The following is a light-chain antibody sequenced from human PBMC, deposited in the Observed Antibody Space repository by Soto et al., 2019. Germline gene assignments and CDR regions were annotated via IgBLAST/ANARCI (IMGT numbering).Light chain of an antibody. CDR1: QSVSSN. V-gene: IGKV3-15*01. Sequence: QFPGTPPLPPGARATLSCRASQSVSSNLAWYQQKPGQAPRLLIYGASTRATGIPARFSGSGSGTEFTLTISSLQSEDFAVYYCQQYNNWPPWTFGQGTKVDIK. CDR2: GAS. J-gene: IGKJ1*01. CDR3: QQYNNWPPWT.